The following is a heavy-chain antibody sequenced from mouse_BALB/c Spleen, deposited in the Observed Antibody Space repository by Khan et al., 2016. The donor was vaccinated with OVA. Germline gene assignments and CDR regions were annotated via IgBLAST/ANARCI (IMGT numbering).Heavy chain of an antibody. Sequence: QVQLQQSGAELMKPGASVKISCKATGYTFSSYWIEWVKQRPGHGLEWIGEILPGSGSTNYNEKFKGKATFTADTSSNTAYMQLSSLTSEDSAVYYCARGAIYDGYYERFWFAYWGQGTLVTVSA. CDR2: ILPGSGST. CDR3: ARGAIYDGYYERFWFAY. CDR1: GYTFSSYW. J-gene: IGHJ3*01. D-gene: IGHD2-3*01. V-gene: IGHV1-9*01.